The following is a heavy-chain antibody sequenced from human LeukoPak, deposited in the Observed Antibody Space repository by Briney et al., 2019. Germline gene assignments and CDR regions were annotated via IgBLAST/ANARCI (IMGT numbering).Heavy chain of an antibody. CDR3: ASVSPDP. J-gene: IGHJ5*02. V-gene: IGHV1-69*01. CDR2: IIPIFGTA. CDR1: GGTFSSYA. Sequence: SVKVSCXASGGTFSSYAISWVRQAHGQGLEWMGGIIPIFGTANYAQKFQGRVTITADESTSTTYMELSSLRSEDTAVYYCASVSPDPWGQGTLVTVSS.